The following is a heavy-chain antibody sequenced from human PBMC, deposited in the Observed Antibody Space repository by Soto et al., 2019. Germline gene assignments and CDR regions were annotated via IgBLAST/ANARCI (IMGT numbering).Heavy chain of an antibody. V-gene: IGHV5-10-1*01. CDR1: GYSFTSYW. D-gene: IGHD3-9*01. CDR2: IDPSDSYT. J-gene: IGHJ6*02. Sequence: PGESLKISCKGSGYSFTSYWISWVRQMPGKGLEWIGCIDPSDSYTNYSPSFQGHVTISADKSISTAYLQWSSLKASDTAMYYCARQGGPLTGLYYYYGMDVWGQGTTVTVSS. CDR3: ARQGGPLTGLYYYYGMDV.